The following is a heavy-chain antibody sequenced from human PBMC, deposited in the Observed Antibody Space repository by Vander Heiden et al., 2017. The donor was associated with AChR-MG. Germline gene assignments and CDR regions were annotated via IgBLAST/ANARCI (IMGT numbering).Heavy chain of an antibody. Sequence: QVQLVQSGAEVKKPGASLKVSCQTSGFTFTHYHMHGGRQAPGQGLEWVGTINPSLDSTHYAQKFQGRVRMTRDTSTKTVYMDMTSLRPEDTAVYFCARELTGSFYFDFWGQGSLVTVSS. CDR2: INPSLDST. CDR3: ARELTGSFYFDF. V-gene: IGHV1-46*03. D-gene: IGHD1-26*01. J-gene: IGHJ4*02. CDR1: GFTFTHYH.